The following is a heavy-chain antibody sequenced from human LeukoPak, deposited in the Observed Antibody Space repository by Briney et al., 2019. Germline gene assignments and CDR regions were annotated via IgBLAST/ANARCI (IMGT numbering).Heavy chain of an antibody. CDR3: VRDYDGFEY. CDR2: IRYDGSNK. CDR1: GFTFSSYG. Sequence: GGSLRLSCAASGFTFSSYGIHWVRQAPGKGLEWVAFIRYDGSNKYHADSVKGRFTISRDNAKNTLYLQMNSLRAEDTALYYCVRDYDGFEYWGQGTLVTVSP. V-gene: IGHV3-30*02. D-gene: IGHD3-22*01. J-gene: IGHJ4*02.